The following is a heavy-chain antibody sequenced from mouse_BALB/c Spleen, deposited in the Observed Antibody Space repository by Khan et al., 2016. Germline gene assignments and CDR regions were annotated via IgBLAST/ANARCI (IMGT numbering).Heavy chain of an antibody. J-gene: IGHJ2*01. V-gene: IGHV1-87*01. Sequence: QVQLQQSGAELARPGASVNLSCKASGYTFTRYWMQWVKQRPGQGLEWIGDIYPGDGDTGYSQKFKGKATLTADKSSNTAYMQLSSLASEDSAVYYCARTYYGSLDYWGQGTTLTVSS. D-gene: IGHD2-10*01. CDR2: IYPGDGDT. CDR1: GYTFTRYW. CDR3: ARTYYGSLDY.